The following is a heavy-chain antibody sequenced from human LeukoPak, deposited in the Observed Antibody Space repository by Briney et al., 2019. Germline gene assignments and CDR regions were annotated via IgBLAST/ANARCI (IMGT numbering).Heavy chain of an antibody. CDR1: GFTFSSYA. J-gene: IGHJ6*03. V-gene: IGHV3-23*01. CDR3: AKPLHDYVWGSYRWPFYYYYMDV. Sequence: QTGGSLRLSCAASGFTFSSYAMSWVRQAPGKGLEWVSAISGSGGSTYYADSVKGRFTISRDNSKNTLYLQMNSLRAEDTAVYYCAKPLHDYVWGSYRWPFYYYYMDVWGKGTTVTVSS. CDR2: ISGSGGST. D-gene: IGHD3-16*02.